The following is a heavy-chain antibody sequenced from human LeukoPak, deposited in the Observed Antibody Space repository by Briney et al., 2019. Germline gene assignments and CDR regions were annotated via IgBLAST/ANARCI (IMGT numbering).Heavy chain of an antibody. J-gene: IGHJ3*02. CDR1: GFTFDDYG. V-gene: IGHV3-20*04. CDR3: ARVGYCSSTSCYLDAFDI. CDR2: INWNGGST. D-gene: IGHD2-2*01. Sequence: GGSLRLSCAASGFTFDDYGMSWVRQAPGKGLEWVSGINWNGGSTGYTDSVKGRFTISRDNAKNSLYLQMNSLRAEDTALYYCARVGYCSSTSCYLDAFDIWGQGTMVTVSS.